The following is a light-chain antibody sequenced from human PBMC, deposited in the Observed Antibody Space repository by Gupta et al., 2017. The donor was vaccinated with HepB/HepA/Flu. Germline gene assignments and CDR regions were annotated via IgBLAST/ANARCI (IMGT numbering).Light chain of an antibody. Sequence: GCGSSSNIGRNTVNWYQQLPGTAPKLLIYSNNQRPSGVPDRFSGSKSGTSASLAISGLQSEDEADYYCAAWEDSLNGHVFGTGTKVTVL. CDR3: AAWEDSLNGHV. CDR2: SNN. V-gene: IGLV1-44*01. J-gene: IGLJ1*01. CDR1: SSNIGRNT.